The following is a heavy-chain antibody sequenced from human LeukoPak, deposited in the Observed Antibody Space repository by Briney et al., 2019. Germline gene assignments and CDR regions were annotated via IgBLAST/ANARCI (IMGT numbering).Heavy chain of an antibody. CDR1: GGSISSYY. D-gene: IGHD3-9*01. Sequence: SETLSLTCTVSGGSISSYYWSWIRQPPGKGLECFGYIYYSGSTNYNPSLKSRVTISVDTSKNQFSLKLSSVTAADTAVYYCATQHYDILTGYPRWFDPWGQGTLVTVSS. V-gene: IGHV4-59*08. J-gene: IGHJ5*02. CDR2: IYYSGST. CDR3: ATQHYDILTGYPRWFDP.